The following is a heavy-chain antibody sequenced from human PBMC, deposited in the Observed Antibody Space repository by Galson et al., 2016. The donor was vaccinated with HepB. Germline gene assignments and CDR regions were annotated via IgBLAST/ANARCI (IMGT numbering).Heavy chain of an antibody. CDR1: EFTFSSYA. Sequence: SLRLSCAASEFTFSSYAMSWVRQAPGKGLEWVSAINGGGGFTYYADSVKGRFTISRDNSKNTVYLQMNSLRAEDTAVYYCAKYRDHSSGYYPLDYWGQGTTVTVSS. D-gene: IGHD3-22*01. V-gene: IGHV3-23*01. J-gene: IGHJ4*03. CDR2: INGGGGFT. CDR3: AKYRDHSSGYYPLDY.